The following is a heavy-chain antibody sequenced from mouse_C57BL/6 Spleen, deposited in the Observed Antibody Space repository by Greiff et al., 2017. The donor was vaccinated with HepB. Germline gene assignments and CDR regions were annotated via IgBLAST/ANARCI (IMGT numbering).Heavy chain of an antibody. CDR3: AKGNGYYGAMDY. CDR2: IYPSDSET. V-gene: IGHV1-61*01. J-gene: IGHJ4*01. CDR1: GYTFTSYW. Sequence: QVQLQQPGAELVRPGSSVKLSCKASGYTFTSYWMDWVKQRPGQGLEWIGNIYPSDSETHYNQKFKDKATLTVDKSSSTAYMQLSSLTSEDSAVDYCAKGNGYYGAMDYWGQGTSVTVSS. D-gene: IGHD2-3*01.